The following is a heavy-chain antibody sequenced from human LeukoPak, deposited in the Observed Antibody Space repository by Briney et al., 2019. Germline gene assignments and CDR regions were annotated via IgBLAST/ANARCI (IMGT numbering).Heavy chain of an antibody. CDR2: ISITSDKI. CDR3: AREAYWGSSGKGFDS. Sequence: PGGSLRLSCAASGFTFTGYSMNWFRLAPGKGLEWISYISITSDKIYYADSVKGRCAISRDNAWNSLYLQMNSLRDEDTAVYSCAREAYWGSSGKGFDSWGQGTLVIVSS. D-gene: IGHD4-23*01. J-gene: IGHJ4*02. CDR1: GFTFTGYS. V-gene: IGHV3-48*02.